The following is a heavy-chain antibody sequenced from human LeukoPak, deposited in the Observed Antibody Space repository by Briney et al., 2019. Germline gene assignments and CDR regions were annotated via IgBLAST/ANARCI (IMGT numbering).Heavy chain of an antibody. CDR1: GGSINNNNYY. CDR3: AAFSYGREDV. V-gene: IGHV4-39*01. Sequence: SETLSLICSVSGGSINNNNYYWGWIRQPPGKGLEWIGSVYYSGTTYYNSSLESRVAISVDTSKKYFSLKLSSVTAADAAVYYCAAFSYGREDVWGKGTTVTMSS. CDR2: VYYSGTT. J-gene: IGHJ6*04. D-gene: IGHD2/OR15-2a*01.